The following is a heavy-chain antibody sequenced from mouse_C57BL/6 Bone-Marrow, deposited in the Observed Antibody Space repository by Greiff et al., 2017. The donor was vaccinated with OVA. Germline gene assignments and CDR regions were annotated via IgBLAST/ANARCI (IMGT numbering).Heavy chain of an antibody. Sequence: EVQRVESGGGLVQPGGSLKLSCAASGFTFSDYYMYWVRQTPEKRLEWVAYISNGGGSTYYPDTVKGRFTISRDNAKNTLYLQMSRLKSEDTAMYYCARVYYSNSYAMDYWGQGTSVTVSS. V-gene: IGHV5-12*01. CDR2: ISNGGGST. J-gene: IGHJ4*01. D-gene: IGHD2-5*01. CDR1: GFTFSDYY. CDR3: ARVYYSNSYAMDY.